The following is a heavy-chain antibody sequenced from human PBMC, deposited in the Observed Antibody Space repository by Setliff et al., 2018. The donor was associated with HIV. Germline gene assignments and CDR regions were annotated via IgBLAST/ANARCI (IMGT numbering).Heavy chain of an antibody. V-gene: IGHV1-69*10. D-gene: IGHD2-8*01. CDR3: AREKYGDKFDYYMDV. J-gene: IGHJ6*03. CDR1: GGTFNNDA. Sequence: SVKVSCKASGGTFNNDAISWVRQAPGQGLEWMGGIVPVLGITNYSPKFQGRVTITKDESTTTAYMDLSSLRSEDTAVYYCAREKYGDKFDYYMDVWGKGTTVTVSS. CDR2: IVPVLGIT.